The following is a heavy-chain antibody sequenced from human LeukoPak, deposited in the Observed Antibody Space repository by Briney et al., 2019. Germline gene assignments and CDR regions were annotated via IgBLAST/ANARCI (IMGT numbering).Heavy chain of an antibody. CDR2: WTGGSI. Sequence: WTGGSIAYGDSVKGRFTISKDNAKNSLYLEMNSLRAEDTALYYCAKDRSYGSASYDAFDMWGQGTMVTVSS. CDR3: AKDRSYGSASYDAFDM. J-gene: IGHJ3*02. D-gene: IGHD3-10*01. V-gene: IGHV3-9*01.